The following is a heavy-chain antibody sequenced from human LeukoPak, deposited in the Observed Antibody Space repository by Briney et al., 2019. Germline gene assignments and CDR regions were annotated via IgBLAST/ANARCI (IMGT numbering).Heavy chain of an antibody. V-gene: IGHV3-23*01. CDR2: ISDGGDNT. CDR3: AKKIGTGPGHNWFDP. Sequence: GGSLRLSCAASGFNFGSYYMTWVRQAPGKGLEWVSVISDGGDNTYYADSVKGRFTVSRDNSRDTLYLQMNSLRAEDTALYYCAKKIGTGPGHNWFDPWGQGTLVTVSS. D-gene: IGHD2-8*02. J-gene: IGHJ5*02. CDR1: GFNFGSYY.